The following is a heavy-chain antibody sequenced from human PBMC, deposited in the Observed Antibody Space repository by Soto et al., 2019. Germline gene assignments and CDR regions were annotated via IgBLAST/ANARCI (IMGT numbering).Heavy chain of an antibody. CDR1: GFTFDEYV. D-gene: IGHD2-15*01. CDR3: AKGGPDAFCGGGRCYFDS. CDR2: ISWNGNII. J-gene: IGHJ4*02. Sequence: EVQLVESGGGLVQPGRSLRVSCAASGFTFDEYVMHWVRRVPGKGLEWVSSISWNGNIIGYAGSVKGRFTISRDNAKNSLYLQMNSLRPEDTALYFCAKGGPDAFCGGGRCYFDSWGQGTLVTVSS. V-gene: IGHV3-9*01.